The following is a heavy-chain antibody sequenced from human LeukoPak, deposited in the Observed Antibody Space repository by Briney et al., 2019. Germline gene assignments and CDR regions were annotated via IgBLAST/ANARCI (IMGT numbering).Heavy chain of an antibody. CDR2: VFYSGST. Sequence: SETLSLTCTVSGGSISTNYYWGWIRQPPGKGLEWVGSVFYSGSTYYNPSLKSRVTVSVDTSKNQFSLKLSSVTAADTAVYYCAXXXWPQYYXAYWGHGTLVTVSS. CDR3: AXXXWPQYYXAY. V-gene: IGHV4-39*07. J-gene: IGHJ4*01. D-gene: IGHD5-12*01. CDR1: GGSISTNYY.